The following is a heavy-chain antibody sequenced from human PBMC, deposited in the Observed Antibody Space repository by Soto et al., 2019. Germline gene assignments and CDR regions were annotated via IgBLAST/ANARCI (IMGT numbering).Heavy chain of an antibody. J-gene: IGHJ3*02. V-gene: IGHV3-13*04. CDR3: ASRGGYCSGGSCYTSAFDI. Sequence: EVQLVESGGGLVQPGGSLRLSCAASGFTFSSYDMHWVRQATGKGLEWVSGIGTVGDTYYPGSVKGRFTISRENAKNSLYLPMNSLRAGDTAVYYCASRGGYCSGGSCYTSAFDIWGQGTMVTVSS. CDR1: GFTFSSYD. D-gene: IGHD2-15*01. CDR2: IGTVGDT.